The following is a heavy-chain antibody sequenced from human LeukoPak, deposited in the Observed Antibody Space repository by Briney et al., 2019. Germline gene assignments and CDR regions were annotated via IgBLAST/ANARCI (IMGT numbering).Heavy chain of an antibody. D-gene: IGHD3-10*01. CDR3: ARGGYYGSGNDFRFDP. V-gene: IGHV1-46*02. Sequence: GASVKVSCKASGYTFNTYYMHWVRQAPGQGLEWMGIINPSGGSTSYAQKFQGRVTMTRDTSTSTVYMELSNLRSEDTAVYYCARGGYYGSGNDFRFDPWGQGTLVTVSS. J-gene: IGHJ5*02. CDR2: INPSGGST. CDR1: GYTFNTYY.